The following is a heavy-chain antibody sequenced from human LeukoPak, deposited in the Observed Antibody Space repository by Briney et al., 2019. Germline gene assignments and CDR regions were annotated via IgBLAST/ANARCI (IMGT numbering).Heavy chain of an antibody. CDR3: ARDRPYCSGGSCYYYYYGMDV. D-gene: IGHD2-15*01. CDR1: GGSISSGGYY. V-gene: IGHV4-31*03. Sequence: PSQTLSLTCTVSGGSISSGGYYWSWIRQHPGKGLEWIGYIYYSGSTYYNPSLKSRVTTSVDTSKNQFSLKLSSVTAADTAVYYCARDRPYCSGGSCYYYYYGMDVWGKGTTVTVSS. J-gene: IGHJ6*04. CDR2: IYYSGST.